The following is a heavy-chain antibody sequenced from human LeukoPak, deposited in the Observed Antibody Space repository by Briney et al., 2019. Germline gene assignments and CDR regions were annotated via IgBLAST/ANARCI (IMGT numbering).Heavy chain of an antibody. CDR2: ISYDGSNK. D-gene: IGHD3-22*01. CDR1: GFTFSSYA. CDR3: AKKRPVGSGYPNAFDY. J-gene: IGHJ4*02. V-gene: IGHV3-30*04. Sequence: GGSLRLSCAASGFTFSSYAMHWVRQAPGKGLEWVAVISYDGSNKYYADSVKGRFTISRDNSKNTLYLQMNSLRAEDTAVYYCAKKRPVGSGYPNAFDYWGQGTLVTVSS.